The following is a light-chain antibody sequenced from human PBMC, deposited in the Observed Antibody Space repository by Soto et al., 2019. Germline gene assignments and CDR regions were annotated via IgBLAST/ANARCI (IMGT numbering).Light chain of an antibody. CDR3: QQRSNWPRT. Sequence: EIVLTQAPVTLSLSPGERATLSCRTSRSVSSYLAWYQQKPGQAPRLLIYDASTRATGIPARFSGSGSGTDFTLTVSSLEPEDFAVYYCQQRSNWPRTFGQGTRLEIK. CDR2: DAS. V-gene: IGKV3-11*01. CDR1: RSVSSY. J-gene: IGKJ5*01.